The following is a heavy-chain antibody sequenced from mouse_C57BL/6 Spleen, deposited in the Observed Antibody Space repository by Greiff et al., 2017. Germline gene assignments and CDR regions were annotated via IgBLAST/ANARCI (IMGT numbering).Heavy chain of an antibody. D-gene: IGHD4-1*01. V-gene: IGHV2-5*01. J-gene: IGHJ4*01. Sequence: VQLQESGPGLVQPSQSLSITCTVSGFSLTSYGVHWVRQSPGKGLEWLGVIWRGGSTDYNAAFMSRLSITKDNSKSQVFFKMNSLQADDTAIYYCAKKGTGTEAMDYWGQGTSVTVSS. CDR3: AKKGTGTEAMDY. CDR1: GFSLTSYG. CDR2: IWRGGST.